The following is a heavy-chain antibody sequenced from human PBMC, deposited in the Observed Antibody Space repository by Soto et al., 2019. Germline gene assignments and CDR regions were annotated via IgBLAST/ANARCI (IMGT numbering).Heavy chain of an antibody. CDR2: IWYDGSNK. CDR3: AREGSCGGDCYPLDY. D-gene: IGHD2-21*02. J-gene: IGHJ4*02. CDR1: GFTFSSYG. V-gene: IGHV3-33*01. Sequence: QVQLVESGGGVVQPGRSLRLSCAASGFTFSSYGMHWVRQAPGKGLEWVAVIWYDGSNKYYADSVKGRFTISRDNSKNTLYLQMNSLRAEDTAVYYCAREGSCGGDCYPLDYWGQGTLVTVSS.